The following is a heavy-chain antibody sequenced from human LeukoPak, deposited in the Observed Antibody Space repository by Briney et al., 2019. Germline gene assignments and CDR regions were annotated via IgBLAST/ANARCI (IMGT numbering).Heavy chain of an antibody. D-gene: IGHD5-12*01. Sequence: GGSLRLSCAASGFTFSSFEMIWVRQAPGKGLEWVSYISSSGNGIYYADSVKGRFTISRDNAKNSLNLQMNSLRAEDTAVYYCARDGGYGDYLDYWGQGTLVTVSS. V-gene: IGHV3-48*03. CDR1: GFTFSSFE. J-gene: IGHJ4*02. CDR3: ARDGGYGDYLDY. CDR2: ISSSGNGI.